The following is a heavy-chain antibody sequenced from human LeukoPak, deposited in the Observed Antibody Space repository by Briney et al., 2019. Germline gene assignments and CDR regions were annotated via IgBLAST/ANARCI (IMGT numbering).Heavy chain of an antibody. V-gene: IGHV4-59*08. J-gene: IGHJ3*02. Sequence: SETLSLTCTVSGGSISSYYWSWIRQPPGKGLEWIGYIYYSGSTNYNPSLKSRVTISVDTSKNQFSLKLSSVTAADTAVYYCARHVPDSRYFDWVHAFDIWGQGTMVTVSS. CDR3: ARHVPDSRYFDWVHAFDI. D-gene: IGHD3-9*01. CDR1: GGSISSYY. CDR2: IYYSGST.